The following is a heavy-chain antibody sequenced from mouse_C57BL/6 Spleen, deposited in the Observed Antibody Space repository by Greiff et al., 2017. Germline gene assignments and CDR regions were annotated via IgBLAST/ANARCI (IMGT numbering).Heavy chain of an antibody. CDR2: ISDGGSYT. CDR3: ARALYGSSYRDAMDY. Sequence: EVKLQESGGGLVKPGGSLKLSCAASGFTFSSYAMSWVRQTPEKRLEWVATISDGGSYTYYPDNVKGRFTISSDNAKNNLYLQMSHLKSEDTAMYYCARALYGSSYRDAMDYWGQGTSVTVSS. D-gene: IGHD1-1*01. CDR1: GFTFSSYA. V-gene: IGHV5-4*03. J-gene: IGHJ4*01.